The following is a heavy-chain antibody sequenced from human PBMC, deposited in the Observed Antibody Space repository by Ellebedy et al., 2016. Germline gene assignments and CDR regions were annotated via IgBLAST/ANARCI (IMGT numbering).Heavy chain of an antibody. D-gene: IGHD6-25*01. Sequence: ASVKVSCKASGYAFNTHGMNWVRQAPGQGLEWMGWFTTDTGNPTYAQGFTGRFVFSLDTSVSTAYLEISNLKPEDTAVYYCAREPRLFDYWGQGTLVTVSS. CDR2: FTTDTGNP. CDR3: AREPRLFDY. J-gene: IGHJ4*02. CDR1: GYAFNTHG. V-gene: IGHV7-4-1*02.